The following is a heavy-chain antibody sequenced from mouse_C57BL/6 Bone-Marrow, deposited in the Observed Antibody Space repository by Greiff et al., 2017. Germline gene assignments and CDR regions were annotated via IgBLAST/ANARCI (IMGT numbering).Heavy chain of an antibody. CDR2: ISSGGDYI. CDR3: TRDSSGYGWFAY. Sequence: EVKVEESGEGLVKPGGSLKLSCAASGFTFSSYAMSWVRQTPEKRLEWVAYISSGGDYIYYADTVKGRFTISRDNARNTLYLQMSSLKSEDTAMYYCTRDSSGYGWFAYWGQGTLVTVSA. J-gene: IGHJ3*01. V-gene: IGHV5-9-1*02. D-gene: IGHD3-2*02. CDR1: GFTFSSYA.